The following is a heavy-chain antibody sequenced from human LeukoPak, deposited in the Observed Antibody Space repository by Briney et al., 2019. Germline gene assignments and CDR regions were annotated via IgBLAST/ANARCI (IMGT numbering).Heavy chain of an antibody. V-gene: IGHV4-31*03. CDR3: ARNVYYYDSSGYYPGRWFDT. CDR2: IYYSGST. Sequence: PSETLSLTCTVSGGSISSGGYYWSWIRQHPGKGLEWIRYIYYSGSTYYNPSLKSRVTISVDTSKNQFSLKLSSVTAADTAVYYCARNVYYYDSSGYYPGRWFDTWGQGTLVTVSS. J-gene: IGHJ5*02. D-gene: IGHD3-22*01. CDR1: GGSISSGGYY.